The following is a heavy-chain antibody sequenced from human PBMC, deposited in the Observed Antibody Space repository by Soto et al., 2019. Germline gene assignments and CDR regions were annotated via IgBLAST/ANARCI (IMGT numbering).Heavy chain of an antibody. Sequence: PGGSLRLSCAASGFTFSSYGMHWVRQAPGKGLEWVAVIWYDGSNKYYADSVKGRFTISRDNSKNTLYLQMNSLRAEDTAVYYCEKDSLKGNYYYYYYMDVWGKGTTVTDSS. D-gene: IGHD3-16*01. CDR1: GFTFSSYG. CDR2: IWYDGSNK. CDR3: EKDSLKGNYYYYYYMDV. V-gene: IGHV3-33*06. J-gene: IGHJ6*03.